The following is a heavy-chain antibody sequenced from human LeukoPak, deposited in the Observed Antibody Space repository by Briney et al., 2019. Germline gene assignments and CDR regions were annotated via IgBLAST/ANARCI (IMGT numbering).Heavy chain of an antibody. V-gene: IGHV3-66*01. CDR3: VRGGGNFDY. D-gene: IGHD3-3*01. J-gene: IGHJ4*02. CDR1: AFSVSNKY. CDR2: IYSGGTT. Sequence: GGSLRLSCAVSAFSVSNKYMSWVRQAPGKGLEWVSVIYSGGTTYYADSVKGRFTISRDNSKNTLYLQMNSLRAEDTAVYYCVRGGGNFDYWGQGTLVTVSS.